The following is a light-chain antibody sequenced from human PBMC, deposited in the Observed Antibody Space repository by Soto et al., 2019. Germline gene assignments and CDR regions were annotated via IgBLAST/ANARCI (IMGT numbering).Light chain of an antibody. Sequence: DIQVTQSPSTLSASVGDRVTITCRASQSINDWLAWYQQKPGKAPKLLIYKASSLESGVPSRFSGSGSGTEFTLTISSLQPDVFATYYCQQCYNYLRTFGQGTKVEIK. CDR1: QSINDW. J-gene: IGKJ1*01. CDR3: QQCYNYLRT. V-gene: IGKV1-5*03. CDR2: KAS.